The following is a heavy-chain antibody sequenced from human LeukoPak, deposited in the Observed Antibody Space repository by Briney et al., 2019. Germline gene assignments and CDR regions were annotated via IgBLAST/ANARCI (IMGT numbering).Heavy chain of an antibody. D-gene: IGHD1-1*01. CDR3: ARVQRELMWYYFDY. J-gene: IGHJ4*02. Sequence: GGSLRLLCAVCGFTFDDYGVSWVRRARGRGLEWGCGINWNGGSTGYADPVKGRFTISRDIAKNSLYLQMNSPRVEDTALYYCARVQRELMWYYFDYWGQGTLVTVSS. CDR1: GFTFDDYG. V-gene: IGHV3-20*04. CDR2: INWNGGST.